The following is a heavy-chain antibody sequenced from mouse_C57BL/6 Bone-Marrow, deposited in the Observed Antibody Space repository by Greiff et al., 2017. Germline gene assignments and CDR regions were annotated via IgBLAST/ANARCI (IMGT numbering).Heavy chain of an antibody. CDR2: IHPNSGST. CDR3: ARGLYYYGSRVEFDY. V-gene: IGHV1-64*01. Sequence: QVQLQQPGAELVKPGASVKLSCKASGYTFTSYWMYWVQQRPGQGLEWIGMIHPNSGSTNYNEKFKSKGTLTVDKSSSTAYMQLSSLTSEDSAVYYCARGLYYYGSRVEFDYWGQGTTLTVSS. D-gene: IGHD1-1*01. CDR1: GYTFTSYW. J-gene: IGHJ2*01.